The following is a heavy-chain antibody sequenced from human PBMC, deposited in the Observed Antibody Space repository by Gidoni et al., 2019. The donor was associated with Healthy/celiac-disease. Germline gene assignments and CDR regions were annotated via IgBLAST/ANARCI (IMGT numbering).Heavy chain of an antibody. CDR3: ARDLHYYDSSGYYY. Sequence: EVQLVESGGGLVKPGGSLRLSCAASGFTFSSYSMNWVRQAPGKGLEWVSSISSSSSYIYYADSVKGRFTISRDNAKNSLYLQMNSLRAEDTAVYYCARDLHYYDSSGYYYWGQGTLVTVSS. J-gene: IGHJ4*02. CDR1: GFTFSSYS. D-gene: IGHD3-22*01. CDR2: ISSSSSYI. V-gene: IGHV3-21*01.